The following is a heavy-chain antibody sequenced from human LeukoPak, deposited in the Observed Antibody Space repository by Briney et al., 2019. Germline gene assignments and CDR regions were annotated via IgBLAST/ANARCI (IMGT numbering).Heavy chain of an antibody. CDR3: ARAYCSSTSCREYYYGMDV. V-gene: IGHV3-21*01. CDR2: ISSSSSYI. J-gene: IGHJ6*02. D-gene: IGHD2-2*01. Sequence: GGSLRLSCAASGFTFSSYSVNWVRQAPGKGLEWVSSISSSSSYIYYADSVKGRFTISRDNAKNSLYLQMNSLRAEDTAVYYCARAYCSSTSCREYYYGMDVWGQGTTVTVSS. CDR1: GFTFSSYS.